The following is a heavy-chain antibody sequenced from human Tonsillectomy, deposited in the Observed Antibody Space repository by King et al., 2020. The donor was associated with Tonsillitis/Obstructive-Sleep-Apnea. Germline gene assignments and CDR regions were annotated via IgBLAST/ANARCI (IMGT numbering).Heavy chain of an antibody. D-gene: IGHD1-20*01. CDR1: GGSISSGDHY. CDR3: ARVVGYNWNQIDY. CDR2: IYYSGST. J-gene: IGHJ4*02. V-gene: IGHV4-31*03. Sequence: QLQESGPGLVKPSQTLSLTCTVSGGSISSGDHYWSWIRQHPGKGLEWIGCIYYSGSTYYNPSLRSRVTISVDTSKNQFSLKLSSVTAADTAVYYCARVVGYNWNQIDYWGQGTLVTVSS.